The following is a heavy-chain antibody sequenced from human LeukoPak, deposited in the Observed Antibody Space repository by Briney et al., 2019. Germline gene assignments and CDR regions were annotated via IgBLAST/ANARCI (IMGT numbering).Heavy chain of an antibody. D-gene: IGHD3-22*01. Sequence: GGSLRLSCAASGFTFRSYSMNWVRQAPGKGLERVSYISSSSSTIYYADSVKGRFTISRDNAKNSLYLQMNSLRDEDTAVYYCARARYYYDSSGYFADYWGQGTLVTVSS. V-gene: IGHV3-48*02. CDR3: ARARYYYDSSGYFADY. J-gene: IGHJ4*02. CDR1: GFTFRSYS. CDR2: ISSSSSTI.